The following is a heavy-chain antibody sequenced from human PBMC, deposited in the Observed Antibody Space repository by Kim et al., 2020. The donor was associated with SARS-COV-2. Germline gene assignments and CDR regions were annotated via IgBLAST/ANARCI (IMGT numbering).Heavy chain of an antibody. CDR1: GFTFSSYG. Sequence: GGSLRLSCAASGFTFSSYGMHWVRQAPGKGLEWVAVIWYDGSNKYYADSVKGRFTISRDNSKNTLYLQMNSLRAEDTAVYYCARDYPPSSGYYGRCCVRTWFDPWGQGTLVTVSS. D-gene: IGHD3-22*01. J-gene: IGHJ5*02. CDR3: ARDYPPSSGYYGRCCVRTWFDP. V-gene: IGHV3-33*01. CDR2: IWYDGSNK.